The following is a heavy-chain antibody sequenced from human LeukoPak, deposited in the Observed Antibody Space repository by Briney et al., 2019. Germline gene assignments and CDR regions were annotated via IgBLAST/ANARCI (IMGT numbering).Heavy chain of an antibody. Sequence: GGSLRLSCAASGFTFGSYWMSWVRQAPGKGLEWVANIKQDGSEKYYVDSVKGRFTISRDNAKNSLYLQMNSLRAEDTAVYYCARDLLLWFGELSPYYFDYWGQGTLVTVSS. V-gene: IGHV3-7*01. CDR1: GFTFGSYW. CDR2: IKQDGSEK. J-gene: IGHJ4*02. D-gene: IGHD3-10*01. CDR3: ARDLLLWFGELSPYYFDY.